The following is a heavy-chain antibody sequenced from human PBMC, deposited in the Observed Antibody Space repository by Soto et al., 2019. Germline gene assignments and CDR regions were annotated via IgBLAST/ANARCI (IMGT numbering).Heavy chain of an antibody. D-gene: IGHD6-19*01. J-gene: IGHJ1*01. CDR2: ISGSGDST. V-gene: IGHV3-23*01. Sequence: GGSLRLSCAASGFTFSSYAMSWVRQAPGKGLEWVSGISGSGDSTYYADSVKGRFTISRDNSKNTLYLQMNSLRAEDTAVYYCAKGVPGIGGAGKGYFQHWGQGT. CDR1: GFTFSSYA. CDR3: AKGVPGIGGAGKGYFQH.